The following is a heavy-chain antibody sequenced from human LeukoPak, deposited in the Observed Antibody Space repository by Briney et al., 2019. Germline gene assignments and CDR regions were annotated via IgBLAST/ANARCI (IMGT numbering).Heavy chain of an antibody. D-gene: IGHD3-10*01. CDR2: ISYNGYT. V-gene: IGHV4-59*01. CDR1: GGSISNYF. Sequence: SEPLSLTCTVSGGSISNYFWSWVRQPPGKGLEWIGYISYNGYTNYNPSLKSRVTMSVDTSENQFSLRLNSVTAADTAVYYCARDRAPVTMIRGRPGGFDPWGQGTLVTVSS. CDR3: ARDRAPVTMIRGRPGGFDP. J-gene: IGHJ5*02.